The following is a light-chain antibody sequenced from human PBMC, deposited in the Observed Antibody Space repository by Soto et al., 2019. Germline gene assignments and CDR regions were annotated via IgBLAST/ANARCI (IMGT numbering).Light chain of an antibody. V-gene: IGLV2-14*01. CDR3: TSYTSSNTYV. CDR1: SSDVGGYNY. J-gene: IGLJ1*01. CDR2: DVS. Sequence: QSALTQPASVSGSPGQSITLSCTGTSSDVGGYNYVSWYQQHPGKAPKLMIYDVSNRPSGISNRFSGSKSGITASLTISGLLPEDEADYYCTSYTSSNTYVFGTGTKVTVL.